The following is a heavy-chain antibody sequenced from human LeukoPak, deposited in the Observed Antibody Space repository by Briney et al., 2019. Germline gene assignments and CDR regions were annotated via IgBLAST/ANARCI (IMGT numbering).Heavy chain of an antibody. CDR3: ARTTEGYCRGSTCYYYYYYMNV. CDR1: GGSISYFY. J-gene: IGHJ6*03. Sequence: PSETLSLTCTVSGGSISYFYWSWIRQPAGKGLEWIGRIYTSGSTNYNPSLKSRVTMSVDTSKNEFSLKVRSVTAADTAVYYCARTTEGYCRGSTCYYYYYYMNVWGKGTTVTVSS. D-gene: IGHD2-15*01. V-gene: IGHV4-4*07. CDR2: IYTSGST.